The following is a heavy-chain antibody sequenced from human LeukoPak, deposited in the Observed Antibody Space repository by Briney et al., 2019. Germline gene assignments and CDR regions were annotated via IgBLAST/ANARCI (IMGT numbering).Heavy chain of an antibody. CDR1: GFTFDDYA. Sequence: SLRLSCAASGFTFDDYAMHWVRQAPGKGLEWVSGISWNSGSIGYADSVKGRFTISRDNAKNSLYLQMNSLRAEDTALYYCAKGLWFGELFGAFDIWGQGTMVTVSS. CDR2: ISWNSGSI. CDR3: AKGLWFGELFGAFDI. D-gene: IGHD3-10*01. J-gene: IGHJ3*02. V-gene: IGHV3-9*01.